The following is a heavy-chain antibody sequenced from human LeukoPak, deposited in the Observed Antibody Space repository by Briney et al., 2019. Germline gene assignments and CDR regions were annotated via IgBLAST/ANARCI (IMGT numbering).Heavy chain of an antibody. CDR1: GYTFTGYY. V-gene: IGHV1-2*06. Sequence: ASVKVSCKASGYTFTGYYMHWVRQAPGQGLEWMGRINPNSGGTNYAQKFQGRVTMTRDTSISTAYMELSRLRSDDTAVYYCAREYSPSFTMLVVASSYYFDYWGQGTLVTVSS. CDR2: INPNSGGT. CDR3: AREYSPSFTMLVVASSYYFDY. D-gene: IGHD3-22*01. J-gene: IGHJ4*02.